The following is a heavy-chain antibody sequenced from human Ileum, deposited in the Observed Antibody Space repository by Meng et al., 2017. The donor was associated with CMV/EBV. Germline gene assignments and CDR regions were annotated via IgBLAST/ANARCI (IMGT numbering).Heavy chain of an antibody. CDR3: ARLWYSGTLFDY. CDR1: GGSISISGYY. CDR2: IYNSGST. J-gene: IGHJ4*02. D-gene: IGHD1-26*01. Sequence: CTVSGGSISISGYYWGWSRQPPGKGLEWIGSIYNSGSTYYNPSLKSRATISIDTSKNRFSLKLSSVTAADTAVYYCARLWYSGTLFDYWGQGTLVTVSS. V-gene: IGHV4-39*07.